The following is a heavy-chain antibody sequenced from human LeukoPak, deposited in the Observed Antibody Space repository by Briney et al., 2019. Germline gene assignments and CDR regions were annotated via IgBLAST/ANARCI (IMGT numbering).Heavy chain of an antibody. Sequence: SETLSLTCTVSRGSLSTSNYYWGWVRQPPGRALEWLGNIFYSGSTTYNPSLKSRVTISVDTFKNQFSLKLSSVTAADTAVYYCAREGNGYGDYYFDYWGHGTLVTVSS. J-gene: IGHJ4*01. D-gene: IGHD4-17*01. CDR2: IFYSGST. CDR3: AREGNGYGDYYFDY. V-gene: IGHV4-39*07. CDR1: RGSLSTSNYY.